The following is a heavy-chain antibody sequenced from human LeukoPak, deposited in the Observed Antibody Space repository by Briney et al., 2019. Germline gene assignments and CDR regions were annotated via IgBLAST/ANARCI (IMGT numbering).Heavy chain of an antibody. D-gene: IGHD3-22*01. CDR3: AKGSSGSLGVFDY. CDR2: ISTTSSTI. V-gene: IGHV3-48*01. CDR1: GFTFSSFG. Sequence: GGSLRLSCAASGFTFSSFGMNWVRQAPGKGLEWVSYISTTSSTISYADSVKGRFTISRDNAKNTLYLQMNSLRAEDTAVYYCAKGSSGSLGVFDYWGQGTLVTVSS. J-gene: IGHJ4*02.